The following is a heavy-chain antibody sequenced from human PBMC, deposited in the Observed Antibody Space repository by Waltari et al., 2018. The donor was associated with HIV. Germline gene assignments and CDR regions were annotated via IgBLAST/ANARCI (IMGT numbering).Heavy chain of an antibody. CDR3: AIGLGYSSSSVGYNWFDP. Sequence: QVQLHESGPGLVRPSETLSLTCAVSDYSITSGYYWVWIRQTSGKGLEWIATVHHSGNSYFNPSLQSRTSLSVDSSKNEVYLELTSVTAADTAIYFCAIGLGYSSSSVGYNWFDPWGQGTLVTVSS. J-gene: IGHJ5*02. D-gene: IGHD6-6*01. CDR2: VHHSGNS. CDR1: DYSITSGYY. V-gene: IGHV4-38-2*01.